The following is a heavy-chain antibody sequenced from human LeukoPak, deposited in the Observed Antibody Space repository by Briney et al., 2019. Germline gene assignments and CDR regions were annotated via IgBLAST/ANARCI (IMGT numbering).Heavy chain of an antibody. CDR1: GYTFTSYG. D-gene: IGHD1-1*01. CDR2: ISAYNGNT. V-gene: IGHV1-18*01. Sequence: ASVKVSCKASGYTFTSYGISWVRQAPGQGLEWMGWISAYNGNTNYAQKLQGRVTMTTGTSTSTAYMELRSLRSDDTAVYYCARDRGTTSYYGMDVWGQGTTVTVSS. J-gene: IGHJ6*02. CDR3: ARDRGTTSYYGMDV.